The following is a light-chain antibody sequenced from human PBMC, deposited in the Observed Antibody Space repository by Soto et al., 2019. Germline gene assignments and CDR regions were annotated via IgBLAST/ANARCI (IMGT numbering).Light chain of an antibody. Sequence: EVVMRQSPATLSPSAGEGPPLSCRASQSVSMHLAWYQQKPGQAPRLLIYDTSNRATGIPARFSGSGSGTDFTLTISSLEPEGFAVYYCQQRGNWPPGFTFGPGTKVDI. J-gene: IGKJ3*01. CDR1: QSVSMH. CDR2: DTS. CDR3: QQRGNWPPGFT. V-gene: IGKV3-11*01.